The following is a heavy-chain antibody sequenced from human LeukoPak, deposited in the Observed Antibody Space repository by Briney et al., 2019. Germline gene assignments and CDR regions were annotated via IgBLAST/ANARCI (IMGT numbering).Heavy chain of an antibody. J-gene: IGHJ4*02. CDR1: GFTFSSYS. Sequence: PGGSLRLSCAASGFTFSSYSMNWVRQAPGKGLEWVSSISSSSSYIYYADSVKGRFTISRDNAKNSLYLQMNSLRAEDTAVYYCAREGYCSSTSCPTFDCWGQGTLVTVSS. D-gene: IGHD2-2*01. CDR3: AREGYCSSTSCPTFDC. CDR2: ISSSSSYI. V-gene: IGHV3-21*01.